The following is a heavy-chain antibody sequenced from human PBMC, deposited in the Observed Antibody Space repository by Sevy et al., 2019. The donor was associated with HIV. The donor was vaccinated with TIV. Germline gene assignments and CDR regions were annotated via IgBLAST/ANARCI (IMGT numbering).Heavy chain of an antibody. V-gene: IGHV4-31*02. CDR3: ARDSICSGGSCFYYYGMDV. CDR1: GGSITLYY. Sequence: SETLSLNCTVSGGSITLYYWSWIRQHPGKGLEWIGYIYYSGSTYYNPSLKSRVTISVDTSKNQFSLKLSSVTAADTAVYYCARDSICSGGSCFYYYGMDVWGQGTTVTVSS. D-gene: IGHD2-15*01. J-gene: IGHJ6*02. CDR2: IYYSGST.